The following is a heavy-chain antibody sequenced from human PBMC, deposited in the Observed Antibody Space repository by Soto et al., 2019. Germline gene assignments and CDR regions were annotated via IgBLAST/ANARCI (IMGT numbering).Heavy chain of an antibody. Sequence: QVQLVESGGGLVKPGGSLRLSCAASGFTFSDYYMSWIRQAPGKGLEWVSYISTSGSTINYADSVQGRFTISRDHAKKSLYLQMTIRRAEDTAVYYCARVSPPPDYWGQGTPVTVSS. CDR2: ISTSGSTI. CDR1: GFTFSDYY. V-gene: IGHV3-11*01. CDR3: ARVSPPPDY. J-gene: IGHJ4*02.